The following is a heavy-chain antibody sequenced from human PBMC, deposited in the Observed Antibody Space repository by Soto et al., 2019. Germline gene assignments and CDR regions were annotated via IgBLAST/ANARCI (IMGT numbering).Heavy chain of an antibody. CDR1: GFPFSSNG. CDR3: AAFASGWIDH. CDR2: ISYDGSKK. J-gene: IGHJ4*02. D-gene: IGHD6-19*01. V-gene: IGHV3-30*03. Sequence: XESLRLSCAASGFPFSSNGMHWVHQAPGKGLEWVAVISYDGSKKYYVESVKGRFIISRDNSKNTVSLQMNSLRHEDTAVYYCAAFASGWIDHWGQGTLDTVCS.